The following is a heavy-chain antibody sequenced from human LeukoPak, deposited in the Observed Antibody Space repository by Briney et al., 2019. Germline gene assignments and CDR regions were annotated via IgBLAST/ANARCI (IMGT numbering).Heavy chain of an antibody. D-gene: IGHD2-2*01. V-gene: IGHV5-51*01. CDR2: IYPGDSDT. CDR1: GYSFTSYW. CDR3: ARSHCSSTSCYPRNAFDI. Sequence: GESLKISCKGSGYSFTSYWIGWVRQMPGKGLEWMGTIYPGDSDTRYSPSFQGQVTISADKSISTAYLQWSSLKASDTAMYYCARSHCSSTSCYPRNAFDIWGQGTMVTVSS. J-gene: IGHJ3*02.